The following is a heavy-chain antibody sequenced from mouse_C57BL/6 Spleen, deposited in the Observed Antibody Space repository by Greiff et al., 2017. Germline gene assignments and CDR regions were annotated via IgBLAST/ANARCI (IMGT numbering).Heavy chain of an antibody. V-gene: IGHV1-85*01. CDR1: GYTFTSYD. CDR3: AREGIPTVVDYYAMDY. CDR2: IYPRDGST. Sequence: QVQLQQSGPELVKPGASVKLSCKASGYTFTSYDINWVKQRPGQGLEWIGWIYPRDGSTTYNEKFKGKATLTVDTSSSTAYMELHSLTSEDSAVYFCAREGIPTVVDYYAMDYWGQGTSVTVSS. D-gene: IGHD1-1*01. J-gene: IGHJ4*01.